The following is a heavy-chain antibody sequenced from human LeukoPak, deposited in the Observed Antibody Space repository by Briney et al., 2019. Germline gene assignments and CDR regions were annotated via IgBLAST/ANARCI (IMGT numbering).Heavy chain of an antibody. J-gene: IGHJ4*02. CDR3: VEDRIVGASSLDY. Sequence: GGSLRLSCSASGFTFSSYAMHWVRQAPGKGLEYVSAISSNGGSTYYADSVKGRFTISRDNSKNTLYLQMSSLRAEDTAVYYCVEDRIVGASSLDYWGQGTLVTVSS. D-gene: IGHD1-26*01. V-gene: IGHV3-64D*09. CDR2: ISSNGGST. CDR1: GFTFSSYA.